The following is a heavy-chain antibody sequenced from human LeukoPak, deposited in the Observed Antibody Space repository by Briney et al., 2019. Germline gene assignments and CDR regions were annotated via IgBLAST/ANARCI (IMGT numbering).Heavy chain of an antibody. CDR2: ISWNSGSI. Sequence: GGSLRLSCAASGFTFDDYAMLWVRQAPGKGLEWVSGISWNSGSIGYADSVKGRFTISRDNAKNSLYLQMNSLRAEDTALYYCAKVGATGYYFDYWGQGTLVTVSS. D-gene: IGHD1-26*01. V-gene: IGHV3-9*01. CDR1: GFTFDDYA. J-gene: IGHJ4*02. CDR3: AKVGATGYYFDY.